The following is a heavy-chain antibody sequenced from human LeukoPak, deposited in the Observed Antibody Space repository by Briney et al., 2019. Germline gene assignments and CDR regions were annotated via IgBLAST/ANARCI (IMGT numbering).Heavy chain of an antibody. Sequence: EPSETLSLTCTVSGGSISSYYWSWIRQPPGKGLEWIGYIYYSGSTNYNPSLKSRVTISVDTSKNQFSLKLSSVTAADTAVYYCAGSSSDSDYWGQGTLVTVSS. CDR2: IYYSGST. J-gene: IGHJ4*02. D-gene: IGHD2-15*01. V-gene: IGHV4-59*01. CDR3: AGSSSDSDY. CDR1: GGSISSYY.